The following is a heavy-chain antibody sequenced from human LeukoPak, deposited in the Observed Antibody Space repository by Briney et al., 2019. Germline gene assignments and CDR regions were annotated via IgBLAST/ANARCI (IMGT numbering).Heavy chain of an antibody. CDR2: ISYDGSNK. CDR3: ARERAGRWAEYFQH. J-gene: IGHJ1*01. CDR1: GFTFSSYA. Sequence: PGGSLRLSCVASGFTFSSYAMHWVRQAPGKGLEWVAVISYDGSNKYYADSVKGRFTISRDNSKNTLYLQMNSLRAEDTAVYYCARERAGRWAEYFQHWGQGTLVTVSS. D-gene: IGHD6-13*01. V-gene: IGHV3-30*01.